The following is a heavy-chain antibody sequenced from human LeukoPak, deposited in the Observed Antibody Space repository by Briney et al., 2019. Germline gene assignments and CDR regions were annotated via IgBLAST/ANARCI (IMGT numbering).Heavy chain of an antibody. D-gene: IGHD5/OR15-5a*01. J-gene: IGHJ5*02. CDR3: ATSDTVSTYNWFDP. Sequence: MASETLPLTCTVSGGSISSNTYYWGWIRRPPGKGLEWIGNIHYSGSTYYNPSLKSRVTISVDTSKNQFSLNLSSLTAADTAVYYCATSDTVSTYNWFDPWGQGTLVTVSS. V-gene: IGHV4-39*01. CDR2: IHYSGST. CDR1: GGSISSNTYY.